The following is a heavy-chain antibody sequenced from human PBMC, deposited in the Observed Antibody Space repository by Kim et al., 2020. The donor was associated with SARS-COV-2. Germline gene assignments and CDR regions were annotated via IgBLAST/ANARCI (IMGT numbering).Heavy chain of an antibody. Sequence: GGSLRLSCAASGFTFSSYSMNWVRQAPGKGLEWVSSISSSSSYIYYADSVEGRFTISRDNAQNSLYLQMNSLRAKDTAVYYCAIDFVLRCLAWLPLGPSGMDVW. D-gene: IGHD3-3*01. CDR1: GFTFSSYS. CDR3: AIDFVLRCLAWLPLGPSGMDV. V-gene: IGHV3-21*01. CDR2: ISSSSSYI. J-gene: IGHJ6*01.